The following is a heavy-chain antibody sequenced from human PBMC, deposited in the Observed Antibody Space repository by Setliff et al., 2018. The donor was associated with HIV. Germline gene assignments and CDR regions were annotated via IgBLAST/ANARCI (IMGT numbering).Heavy chain of an antibody. CDR1: GYTLTSYY. J-gene: IGHJ6*03. Sequence: GASVKVSCKASGYTLTSYYMHWVRQAPGQGLEWMGIINPSGGSTTYAQRFQDRVTMTRDTSTSTVYMELSSLRSEDTAVYYCARDPRSGYDSDTAMVTVYYYYMDVWGKGTTVTVSS. D-gene: IGHD5-18*01. V-gene: IGHV1-46*01. CDR2: INPSGGST. CDR3: ARDPRSGYDSDTAMVTVYYYYMDV.